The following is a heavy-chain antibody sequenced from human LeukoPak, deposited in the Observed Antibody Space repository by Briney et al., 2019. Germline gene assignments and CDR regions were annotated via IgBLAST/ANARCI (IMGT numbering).Heavy chain of an antibody. CDR1: GFTFSSYV. V-gene: IGHV3-23*01. CDR3: AKRGPAGAGKSPDYFDY. D-gene: IGHD6-19*01. J-gene: IGHJ4*02. CDR2: IIGSGDRT. Sequence: GGSLRPSCAASGFTFSSYVMSWVRQAPGKGLEWVSAIIGSGDRTYYADSVKGRFTISRDNSKNTVYLQMNSLRAEDTAVYYCAKRGPAGAGKSPDYFDYWGQGTLVTVSS.